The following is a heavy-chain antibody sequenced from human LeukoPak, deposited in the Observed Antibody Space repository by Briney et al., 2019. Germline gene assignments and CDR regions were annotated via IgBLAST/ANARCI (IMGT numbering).Heavy chain of an antibody. J-gene: IGHJ5*02. Sequence: SETLSLTCAVSGGSISSGGYSWSWIRQPPGKGLEWIGYIYYSGSTYYNPSLKSRVTISVDTSKNQFSLKLSSVTAADTAVYYCARGRGSQTSGELTFDPWGQGTLVTVSS. CDR3: ARGRGSQTSGELTFDP. CDR2: IYYSGST. V-gene: IGHV4-30-4*07. D-gene: IGHD1-26*01. CDR1: GGSISSGGYS.